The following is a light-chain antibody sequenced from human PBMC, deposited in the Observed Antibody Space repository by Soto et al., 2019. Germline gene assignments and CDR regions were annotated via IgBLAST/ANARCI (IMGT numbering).Light chain of an antibody. CDR3: CSYAGTYSLV. CDR2: DVS. J-gene: IGLJ1*01. V-gene: IGLV2-11*01. Sequence: QPVLTQPRSGSGSPRQSVTLSCTGTSSDVGGYNYVSWYQQHPGKAPKLMIYDVSKRPSGVPDRFSGSKSGNTASLTISGLQAEDEADYYCCSYAGTYSLVFGTGTKVTVL. CDR1: SSDVGGYNY.